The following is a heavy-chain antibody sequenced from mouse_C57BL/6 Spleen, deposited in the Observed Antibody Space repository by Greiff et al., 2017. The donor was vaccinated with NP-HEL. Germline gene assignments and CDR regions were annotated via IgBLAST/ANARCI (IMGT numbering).Heavy chain of an antibody. CDR2: INPNNGGT. V-gene: IGHV1-26*01. CDR1: GYTFTDYY. Sequence: EVQLQQSGPELVKPGASVKISCKASGYTFTDYYMNWVKQSHGKSLEWIGDINPNNGGTSYNQKFKGKATLTVDKSSSTAYMELRSLTSEDSAVYYWARSSWLLYCDYWGQGTTLTVSS. CDR3: ARSSWLLYCDY. J-gene: IGHJ2*01. D-gene: IGHD2-3*01.